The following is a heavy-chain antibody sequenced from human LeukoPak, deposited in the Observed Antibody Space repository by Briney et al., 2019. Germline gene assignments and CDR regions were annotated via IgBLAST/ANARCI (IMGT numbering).Heavy chain of an antibody. J-gene: IGHJ4*02. V-gene: IGHV4-30-4*01. CDR3: ALFAPDSAFSEGIAAAGTFDY. Sequence: PSQTLSLTCTVSGGSISSGDYYWSWIRQPPGKGLEWIGEINHSGSTNYNPSLKSRVTISVDTSKNQFSLKLSSVTAADTAVYYCALFAPDSAFSEGIAAAGTFDYWGQGTLVTVSS. D-gene: IGHD6-13*01. CDR1: GGSISSGDYY. CDR2: INHSGST.